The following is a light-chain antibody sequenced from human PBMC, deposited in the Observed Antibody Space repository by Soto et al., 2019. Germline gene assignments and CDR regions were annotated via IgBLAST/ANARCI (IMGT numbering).Light chain of an antibody. V-gene: IGLV2-11*01. CDR3: NSCTDTTSLI. CDR2: DVT. Sequence: QSVLTQPPSVSGSPGQSVTISCTGTSSDVGGYDYVSWYQQRPGKAPKLLIYDVTKRPSGVPDRFSGSKSGNTASLTISGLQAEDEADYYCNSCTDTTSLIFGGGTKLTVL. CDR1: SSDVGGYDY. J-gene: IGLJ2*01.